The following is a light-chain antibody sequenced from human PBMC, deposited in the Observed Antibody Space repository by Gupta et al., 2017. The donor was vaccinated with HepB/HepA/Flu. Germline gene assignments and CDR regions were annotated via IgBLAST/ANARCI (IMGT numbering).Light chain of an antibody. J-gene: IGKJ5*01. Sequence: EIVLTQSPGTLSLSPGERATLSCRASQSSGNYLAWYQQKPAQSPRLLIYDTSSRATGTPARFSGSGSGTDFTLTIGSLEPEDFAVYYCQLRSSWPMFTFGQGTRLELK. CDR2: DTS. V-gene: IGKV3-11*01. CDR1: QSSGNY. CDR3: QLRSSWPMFT.